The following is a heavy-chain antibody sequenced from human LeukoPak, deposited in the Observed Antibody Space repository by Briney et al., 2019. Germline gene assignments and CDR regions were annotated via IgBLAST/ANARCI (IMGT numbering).Heavy chain of an antibody. CDR3: ARQRRDGYTDDY. CDR2: SYYSGST. V-gene: IGHV4-39*01. J-gene: IGHJ4*02. CDR1: GGSISSSSYY. Sequence: PSETLSLTXTVSGGSISSSSYYWGWIRQPPGKGLEWIGSSYYSGSTYYNPSLKSRVTISVDTSNNQFSLELSSVTAADTAVYYCARQRRDGYTDDYWGQGTLVTVSS. D-gene: IGHD5-24*01.